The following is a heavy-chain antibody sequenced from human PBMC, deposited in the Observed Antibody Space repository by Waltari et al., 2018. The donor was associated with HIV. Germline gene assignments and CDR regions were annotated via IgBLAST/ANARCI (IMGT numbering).Heavy chain of an antibody. J-gene: IGHJ6*02. Sequence: QVQLVESGGGVVQPGRSLRLSCAVSGFTFSSYGMHWVRQAPGKGLEWVEDIWYDGSKKYYADSVKGRFTISRDNSKNTLYLQMNSLRDEDTAVYYCARGVHDFYYGMDVWGQGTSVTVSS. CDR1: GFTFSSYG. CDR2: IWYDGSKK. CDR3: ARGVHDFYYGMDV. V-gene: IGHV3-33*01.